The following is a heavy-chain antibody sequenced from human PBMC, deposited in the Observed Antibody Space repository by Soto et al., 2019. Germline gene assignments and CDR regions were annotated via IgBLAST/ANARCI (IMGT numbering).Heavy chain of an antibody. CDR1: GYTFTGYG. J-gene: IGHJ6*02. D-gene: IGHD2-15*01. V-gene: IGHV1-18*01. Sequence: QVQLVQSGAEVKKPGASVKVSGKTSGYTFTGYGINWVRQAPGHGLEWMGWISVFNGNTKYGQNIQDRVIMTTDTSTSTAYMELRSIRSDDTAVYFCGRDGSGGIIDSWGQGTTLIVSS. CDR2: ISVFNGNT. CDR3: GRDGSGGIIDS.